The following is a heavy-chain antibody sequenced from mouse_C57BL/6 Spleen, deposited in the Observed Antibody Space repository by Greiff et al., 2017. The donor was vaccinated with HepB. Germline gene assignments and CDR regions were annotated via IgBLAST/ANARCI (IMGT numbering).Heavy chain of an antibody. D-gene: IGHD2-3*01. J-gene: IGHJ2*01. CDR2: ISSGGDYI. CDR3: TRDGWLLPHFDY. Sequence: EVMLVESGEGLVKPGGSLKLSCAASGFTFSSYAMSWVRQTPEKRLEWVAYISSGGDYIYYADTVKGRFTISRDNARNTLYLQMSSLKSEDTAMYYCTRDGWLLPHFDYWGQGTTLTVSS. CDR1: GFTFSSYA. V-gene: IGHV5-9-1*02.